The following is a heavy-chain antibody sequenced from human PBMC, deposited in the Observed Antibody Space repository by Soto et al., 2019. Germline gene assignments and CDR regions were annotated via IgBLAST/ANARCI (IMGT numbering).Heavy chain of an antibody. Sequence: SETLSLTCTVSGASIRSGGYYWSWIRQRPGQGLEWIAYIFYTGSAYYNPSLESRLSISIDRSKNQFSLKLSSVSAADTAVYYCARDRKAYPDNWGKGTRVTVSS. J-gene: IGHJ4*02. CDR2: IFYTGSA. CDR3: ARDRKAYPDN. V-gene: IGHV4-31*03. CDR1: GASIRSGGYY.